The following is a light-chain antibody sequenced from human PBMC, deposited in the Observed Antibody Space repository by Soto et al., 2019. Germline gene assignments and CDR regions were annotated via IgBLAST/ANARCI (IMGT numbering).Light chain of an antibody. CDR2: EAS. CDR1: QSISSH. V-gene: IGKV1-39*01. Sequence: DIQMTQSPSSLSASVGDRVTITCRASQSISSHLNWYQQKPGKAPQLLIYEASSLQGGVPSRFSGSGSGTDFTLTISRLQADDFAIYYCQQRYSIPLTFGPGTRVDIK. CDR3: QQRYSIPLT. J-gene: IGKJ3*01.